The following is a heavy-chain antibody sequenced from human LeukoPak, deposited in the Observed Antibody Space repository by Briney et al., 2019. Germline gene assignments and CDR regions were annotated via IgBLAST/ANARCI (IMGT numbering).Heavy chain of an antibody. CDR2: IIPFLGVA. CDR3: AREYSSSWVAGDYFYYYGLDV. J-gene: IGHJ6*02. Sequence: SVTVSCKTSGGTFISYAISWVRQAPGQGLEWMGRIIPFLGVANYAQKFQGGVTITADESTSTGYMELSSLRSEDTAVYYCAREYSSSWVAGDYFYYYGLDVWGQGTTVTVSS. CDR1: GGTFISYA. D-gene: IGHD6-13*01. V-gene: IGHV1-69*04.